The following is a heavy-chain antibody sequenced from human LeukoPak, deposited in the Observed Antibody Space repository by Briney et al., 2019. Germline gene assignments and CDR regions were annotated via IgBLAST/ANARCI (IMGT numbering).Heavy chain of an antibody. CDR2: FSVNDKTT. Sequence: PGGSLRLSCAASGFTFSSYAMSWVCQAPGKGLEWVSGFSVNDKTTYYADSVKGRFTISRDNSKNTLYLQMSSLRAEDTAVYYCATADYGDLSLLAFDIWGQGTMVTVSS. D-gene: IGHD4-17*01. CDR1: GFTFSSYA. J-gene: IGHJ3*02. V-gene: IGHV3-23*01. CDR3: ATADYGDLSLLAFDI.